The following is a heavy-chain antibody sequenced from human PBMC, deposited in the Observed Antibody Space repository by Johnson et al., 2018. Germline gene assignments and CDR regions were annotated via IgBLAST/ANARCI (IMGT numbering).Heavy chain of an antibody. J-gene: IGHJ6*03. D-gene: IGHD4-17*01. CDR1: GFTFSSYG. Sequence: QVQLVESGGGVVQPGRSLRLSCAASGFTFSSYGMHWVRQAPGKGLEWVAVISYDGSNKYYADSVKGRFTISRDNSKNTLYLQMNSLRAEDTAVDYCARGSGTTYYDYMDVWGKGTTVTVSS. V-gene: IGHV3-30*03. CDR3: ARGSGTTYYDYMDV. CDR2: ISYDGSNK.